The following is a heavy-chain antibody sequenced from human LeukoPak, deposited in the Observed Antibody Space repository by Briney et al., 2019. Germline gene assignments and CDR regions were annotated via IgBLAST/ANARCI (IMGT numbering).Heavy chain of an antibody. CDR3: ARSSGWYHRGPDYYYYYMDV. D-gene: IGHD6-19*01. CDR2: ISSSSSYI. V-gene: IGHV3-21*01. Sequence: GGSLRLSCAASGFTFSNYSMNWVRQAPGKGLEWVSSISSSSSYIYYADSVKGRFTISRDNAKNSLYLQMHSLRAEDTAIYYCARSSGWYHRGPDYYYYYMDVWGKGTTVTVS. CDR1: GFTFSNYS. J-gene: IGHJ6*03.